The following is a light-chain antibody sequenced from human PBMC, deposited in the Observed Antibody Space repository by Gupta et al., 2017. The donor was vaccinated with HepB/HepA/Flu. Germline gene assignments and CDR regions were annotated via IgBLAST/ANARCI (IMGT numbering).Light chain of an antibody. J-gene: IGKJ5*01. CDR1: QSLLHRNGYNY. V-gene: IGKV2-28*01. Sequence: DIVMTQSPLSLPVTPGEPTSISCRSSQSLLHRNGYNYLDWYLQKPGQSPQLPIYLASNRASGVPDRFSGSGSGTDFTLKISRVETEDVGVYYCMQALQTSITFGQGTRVEIK. CDR3: MQALQTSIT. CDR2: LAS.